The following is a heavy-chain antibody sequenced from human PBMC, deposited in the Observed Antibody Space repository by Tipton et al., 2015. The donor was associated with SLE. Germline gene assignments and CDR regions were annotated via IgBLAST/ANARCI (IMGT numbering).Heavy chain of an antibody. CDR1: GGSFSGYY. J-gene: IGHJ5*02. V-gene: IGHV4-34*01. Sequence: LRLSCAVYGGSFSGYYWSWIRQPPGKGLEWIGEINHSGSPNYNPSLKSRVTISVDTSKNQFSLKLSSVTAADTAVYYCARVGSSLAFDPWGQGTLVTVSS. CDR2: INHSGSP. CDR3: ARVGSSLAFDP. D-gene: IGHD1-26*01.